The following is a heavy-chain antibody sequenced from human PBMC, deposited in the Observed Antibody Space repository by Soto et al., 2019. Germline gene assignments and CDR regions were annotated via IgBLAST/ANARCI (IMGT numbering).Heavy chain of an antibody. D-gene: IGHD1-1*01. V-gene: IGHV4-30-4*01. Sequence: QVQLQESGSGLVKPSQSLSLTCTVSGVSLNTADTWWRGIRQSPGKGLEFIGYYHSGGSTYYEASFRSRVIISADTSNSQFSLKLSSVTVADTAVYFCVRSRQMESGNDYGLDVWGQGTTVTVSS. CDR1: GVSLNTADTW. CDR2: YHSGGST. J-gene: IGHJ6*02. CDR3: VRSRQMESGNDYGLDV.